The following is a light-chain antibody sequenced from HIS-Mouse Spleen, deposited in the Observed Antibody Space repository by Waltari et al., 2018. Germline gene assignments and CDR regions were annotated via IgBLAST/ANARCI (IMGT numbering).Light chain of an antibody. CDR1: SSDVGGYNY. CDR3: SSYTSSSLNVV. Sequence: QSALTQPASVSGSPGQSITISCTGTSSDVGGYNYVSWYQQHPGKAPKLMIYDVSNRPSGVSKRFSGSKSGNTASLTISGLQAEDEADYYCSSYTSSSLNVVFGGGTKLTVL. J-gene: IGLJ2*01. V-gene: IGLV2-14*03. CDR2: DVS.